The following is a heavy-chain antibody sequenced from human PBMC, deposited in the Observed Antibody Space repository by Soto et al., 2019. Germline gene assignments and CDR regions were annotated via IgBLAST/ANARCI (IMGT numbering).Heavy chain of an antibody. CDR1: GGSFSGYY. CDR3: ARGRRDYGSGSYSRYFDY. CDR2: INHSGST. Sequence: SETLSLTCAVYGGSFSGYYWSWIRQPPGKGLEWIGEINHSGSTNYNPSLKSRVTISVDTSKNQFSLKLSSVTAADTAVYYCARGRRDYGSGSYSRYFDYWGQGTLVTVSS. D-gene: IGHD3-10*01. J-gene: IGHJ4*02. V-gene: IGHV4-34*01.